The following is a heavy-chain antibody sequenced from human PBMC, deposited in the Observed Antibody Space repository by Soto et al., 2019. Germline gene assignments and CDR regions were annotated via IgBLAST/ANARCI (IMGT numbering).Heavy chain of an antibody. V-gene: IGHV3-30-3*01. CDR3: ARDDYSYKLKKKRSGAYYGMDV. Sequence: PWGSLRLSCAASGFTFSSYAMHWVRQAPGKGLEWVAVISYDGSNKYYADSVKGRFTISRDNSKNTLYLQMNSLRAEDTAVYYCARDDYSYKLKKKRSGAYYGMDVWGQGTTVTVSS. CDR1: GFTFSSYA. D-gene: IGHD4-4*01. J-gene: IGHJ6*02. CDR2: ISYDGSNK.